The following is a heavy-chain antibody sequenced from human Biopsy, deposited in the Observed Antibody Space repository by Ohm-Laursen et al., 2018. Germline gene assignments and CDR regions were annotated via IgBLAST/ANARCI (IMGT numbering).Heavy chain of an antibody. CDR1: GGSISSDY. D-gene: IGHD6-19*01. J-gene: IGHJ6*02. CDR3: ARATHSTGWPYYYFYGMDV. CDR2: IYYSGSN. Sequence: SETLSLTCTVSGGSISSDYWSWIRQTPGKGLEWIGYIYYSGSNNYNPSLKSRVTISVDSSKNQFSLRLNSVTAADTAVYYCARATHSTGWPYYYFYGMDVWGQGTTVTVSS. V-gene: IGHV4-59*01.